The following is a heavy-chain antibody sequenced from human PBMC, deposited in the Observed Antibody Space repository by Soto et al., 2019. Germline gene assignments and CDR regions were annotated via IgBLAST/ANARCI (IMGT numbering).Heavy chain of an antibody. CDR3: ASPSYSSSWYYYGLDV. V-gene: IGHV3-48*02. Sequence: GGSLRLSCAASGFTFSSYSMNWVRQAPGKGLEWVSYISSSSSTIYYADSVKGRFTISRDNAKNSLYLQMNSLRDEDTAVYYCASPSYSSSWYYYGLDVWRQGTTVTVSS. CDR2: ISSSSSTI. CDR1: GFTFSSYS. J-gene: IGHJ6*02. D-gene: IGHD6-13*01.